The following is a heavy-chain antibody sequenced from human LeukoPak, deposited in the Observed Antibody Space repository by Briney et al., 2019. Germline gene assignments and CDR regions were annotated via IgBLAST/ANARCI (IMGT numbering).Heavy chain of an antibody. V-gene: IGHV3-23*01. Sequence: GGSLRLSCAVSGITLSNYGMSWVRQAPGKGLEWVAGISDSGGRTNYADSVKGRFTISRDNPKNTLYLQMNSLRAEDAAVYFCAKRGVVIRVILVGFHKEANYFDSWGQGVLVTVSS. D-gene: IGHD3-22*01. CDR3: AKRGVVIRVILVGFHKEANYFDS. CDR2: ISDSGGRT. J-gene: IGHJ4*02. CDR1: GITLSNYG.